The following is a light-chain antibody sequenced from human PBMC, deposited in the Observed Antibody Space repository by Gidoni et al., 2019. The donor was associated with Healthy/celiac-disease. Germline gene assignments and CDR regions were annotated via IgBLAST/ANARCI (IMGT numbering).Light chain of an antibody. CDR3: QQYSNWPPFT. CDR2: GAS. V-gene: IGKV3-15*01. J-gene: IGKJ4*01. CDR1: ETIAYK. Sequence: ETVLTQSPVTLSVSSGERAALTCRASETIAYKLAWYQQKPGQAPRLLIYGASIRATGVPDRFRGSGSGTEFTLTISSLQSEDFAFYYCQQYSNWPPFTFGGGTKVEMK.